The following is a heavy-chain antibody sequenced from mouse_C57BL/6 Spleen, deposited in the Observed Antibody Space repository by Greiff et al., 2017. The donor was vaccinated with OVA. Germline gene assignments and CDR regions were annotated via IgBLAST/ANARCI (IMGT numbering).Heavy chain of an antibody. CDR3: RRSAPFAY. J-gene: IGHJ3*01. CDR1: GYTFTDYE. Sequence: VQLQQSGAELVRPGASVTLSCKASGYTFTDYEMHWVKQTPVHGLEWIGAIDPETGCTAYNQKFKGKAILTADKSSSTAYMELRSLTSEDSAVDYCRRSAPFAYWGQGTLVTVSA. V-gene: IGHV1-15*01. CDR2: IDPETGCT.